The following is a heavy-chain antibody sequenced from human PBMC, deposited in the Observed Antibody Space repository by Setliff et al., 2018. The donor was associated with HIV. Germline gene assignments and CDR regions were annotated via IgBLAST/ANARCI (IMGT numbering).Heavy chain of an antibody. CDR2: TGNT. D-gene: IGHD4-17*01. J-gene: IGHJ3*02. Sequence: GASVKVSCKASGGTFSSYAISWVRQAPGTGNTGYAEKFQGRVSMTRDTSTNTAYLELSSLRSEDTAVYYCARALLPIYEDSNYDEENYIFDIWGLGTMVTVSS. CDR3: ARALLPIYEDSNYDEENYIFDI. CDR1: GGTFSSYA. V-gene: IGHV1-8*02.